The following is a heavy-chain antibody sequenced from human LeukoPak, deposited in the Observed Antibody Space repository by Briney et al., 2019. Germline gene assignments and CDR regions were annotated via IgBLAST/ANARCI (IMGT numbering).Heavy chain of an antibody. CDR3: ATTKQARRYFDY. D-gene: IGHD1-1*01. J-gene: IGHJ4*02. CDR1: GFTFSSNS. V-gene: IGHV3-23*01. CDR2: ISGSGGNT. Sequence: GRSQTLSCAVSGFTFSSNSLSWVRQAPGKVLGWVSAISGSGGNTYYEDSVRGRFTISRDNSKTTLYLQMNTLRAEDTAVYYCATTKQARRYFDYWGQGTLVTVSS.